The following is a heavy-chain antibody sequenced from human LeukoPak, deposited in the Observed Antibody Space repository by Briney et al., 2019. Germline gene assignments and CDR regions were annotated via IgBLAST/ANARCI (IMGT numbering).Heavy chain of an antibody. V-gene: IGHV3-21*04. CDR2: ISSSSSYI. CDR1: GFTFSSYS. Sequence: GGSLRLSCAASGFTFSSYSMDWVRQAPGKGLEWVSSISSSSSYIYYADSVKGRFTISRDNSKNSLYLQMNSLRPEDSAFYYCAKAAIRYTTRWNNFDYWGQGTLVTVSS. CDR3: AKAAIRYTTRWNNFDY. D-gene: IGHD2-2*02. J-gene: IGHJ4*02.